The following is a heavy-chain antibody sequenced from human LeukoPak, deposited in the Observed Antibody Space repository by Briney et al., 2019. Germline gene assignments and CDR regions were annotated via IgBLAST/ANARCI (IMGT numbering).Heavy chain of an antibody. CDR3: ASPRIRNVFDI. CDR1: GDTLSNYV. D-gene: IGHD1-1*01. Sequence: ASVKVSCKASGDTLSNYVISWVRQAPGQGPEWMGWINPNSGGTHYAQKFQGSVPMTRDTSISTAYMELSRLRSDDTAVYYCASPRIRNVFDIWGQGTMVTVSS. V-gene: IGHV1-2*02. J-gene: IGHJ3*02. CDR2: INPNSGGT.